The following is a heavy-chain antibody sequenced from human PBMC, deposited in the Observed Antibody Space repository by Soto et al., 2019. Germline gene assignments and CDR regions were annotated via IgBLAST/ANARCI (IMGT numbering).Heavy chain of an antibody. CDR2: IIPIFGTA. CDR3: ASRAFVYCGGGSCYSGWFEP. D-gene: IGHD2-15*01. V-gene: IGHV1-69*01. Sequence: QVQLVQSGAEVKKPGSSVKVSCKASGGTFSSYAISWVRQAPGQGLEWMGGIIPIFGTANYAQKFQGRVTITADESNSTAYMVLSSVRSEDTAVYSCASRAFVYCGGGSCYSGWFEPCGQGTLVTVSS. CDR1: GGTFSSYA. J-gene: IGHJ5*02.